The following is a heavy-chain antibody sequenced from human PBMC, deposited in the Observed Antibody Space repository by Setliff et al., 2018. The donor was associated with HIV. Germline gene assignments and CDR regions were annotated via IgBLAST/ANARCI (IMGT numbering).Heavy chain of an antibody. CDR3: TTIQKLTTPVDY. Sequence: GGSLRLSCAASGFTFTNAWMSWVRQAPGKGLEWVGRIKSKTDGGTTDYAAPVKGRFTISRDDSKNTLYLQMNSLKTEDTAVYYCTTIQKLTTPVDYWGQGTLVTVSS. V-gene: IGHV3-15*01. CDR1: GFTFTNAW. J-gene: IGHJ4*02. CDR2: IKSKTDGGTT. D-gene: IGHD4-17*01.